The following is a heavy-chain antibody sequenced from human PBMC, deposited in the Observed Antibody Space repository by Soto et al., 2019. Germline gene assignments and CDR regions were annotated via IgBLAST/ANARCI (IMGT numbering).Heavy chain of an antibody. CDR1: GATLNSFINYG. J-gene: IGHJ3*02. V-gene: IGHV1-69*12. CDR2: IIPVFGAA. D-gene: IGHD5-12*01. Sequence: QIHLVQSGAEVKKPGPSVRVSCKASGATLNSFINYGITWVRQAPGQGLEYMRGIIPVFGAANHAQKFQGRVTISADESTRTVKRELSSLRSNDSAVYYCARGAATKILVLKYDDREMWGQGTMFPVSS. CDR3: ARGAATKILVLKYDDREM.